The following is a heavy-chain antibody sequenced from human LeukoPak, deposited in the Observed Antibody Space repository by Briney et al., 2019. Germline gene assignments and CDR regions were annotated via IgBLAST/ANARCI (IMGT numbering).Heavy chain of an antibody. J-gene: IGHJ6*02. D-gene: IGHD3-10*01. V-gene: IGHV3-33*01. CDR1: GFTFSSYG. CDR3: ARDKHYYGSGSYGYYYYGMDV. CDR2: IWYEGSNK. Sequence: GGSLRLSCAASGFTFSSYGMHWVRQAPGKGLGWVGVIWYEGSNKYYADSVKGRFTISRDNSKNTLYLQMNSLRAEDTAVYYCARDKHYYGSGSYGYYYYGMDVWGQGTTVTVSS.